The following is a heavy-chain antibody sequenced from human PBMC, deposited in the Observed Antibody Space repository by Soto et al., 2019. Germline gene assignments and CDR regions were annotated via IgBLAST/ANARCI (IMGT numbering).Heavy chain of an antibody. CDR1: GFTFSSYW. CDR2: IKQDGSEK. J-gene: IGHJ6*02. V-gene: IGHV3-7*03. CDR3: ARRKYYYGSGSYYNWYYYYYGMDV. D-gene: IGHD3-10*01. Sequence: VRLVESGGGLVQPGGSLRLSCAASGFTFSSYWMSWVRQAPGKGLEWVANIKQDGSEKYYVDSVKGRFTISRDNAKNSLYLQMNSLRAEDTAVYYCARRKYYYGSGSYYNWYYYYYGMDVWGQGTTVTVSS.